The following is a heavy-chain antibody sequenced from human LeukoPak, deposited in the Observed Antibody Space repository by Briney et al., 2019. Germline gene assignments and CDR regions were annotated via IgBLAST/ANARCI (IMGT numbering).Heavy chain of an antibody. V-gene: IGHV1-69*02. D-gene: IGHD5-18*01. Sequence: SVKVSCKASGYTFTSYYMHWVRQAPGQGLEWMGRIIPILGIANYAQKFQGRVTITADKSTSTAYMELSSLRSEDTAVYYCAIGQLWSLFDYWGQGTLVTVSS. CDR2: IIPILGIA. CDR1: GYTFTSYY. CDR3: AIGQLWSLFDY. J-gene: IGHJ4*02.